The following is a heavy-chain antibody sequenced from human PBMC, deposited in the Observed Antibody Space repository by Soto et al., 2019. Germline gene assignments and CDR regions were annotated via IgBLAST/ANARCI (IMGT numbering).Heavy chain of an antibody. V-gene: IGHV1-46*03. Sequence: QVQLVQSGAEVKKPGASVKVSCKASGYTFTSYYMHWVRQAPGQGLEWMGIINPSGGSTSYAQKFQGWVTTTRDPSTSTVYMELSSLRSEDTAVYYCARVSCSGGSCYSIDYWGQGTLVTVSS. CDR2: INPSGGST. J-gene: IGHJ4*02. CDR1: GYTFTSYY. CDR3: ARVSCSGGSCYSIDY. D-gene: IGHD2-15*01.